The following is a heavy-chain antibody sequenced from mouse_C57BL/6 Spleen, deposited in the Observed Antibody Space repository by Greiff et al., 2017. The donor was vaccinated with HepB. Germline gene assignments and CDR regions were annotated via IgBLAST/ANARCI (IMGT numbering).Heavy chain of an antibody. CDR3: ARHERGLGPDYAMDY. Sequence: QVQLQESGPGLVAPSQSLSITCTVSGFSFTSYGVHWVRQPPGKGLEWLVVIWSDGSTTYNSALKSRLSISKDNFKSQVFVKMNSLQTADTAMYYCARHERGLGPDYAMDYWGQGTSVTVSS. D-gene: IGHD4-1*01. J-gene: IGHJ4*01. CDR2: IWSDGST. CDR1: GFSFTSYG. V-gene: IGHV2-6-1*01.